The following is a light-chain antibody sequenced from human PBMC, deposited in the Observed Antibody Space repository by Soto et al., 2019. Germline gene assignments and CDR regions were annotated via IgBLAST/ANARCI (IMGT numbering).Light chain of an antibody. CDR3: QQYNNWRT. CDR2: GAS. V-gene: IGKV3-15*01. CDR1: QSVSSS. Sequence: IVMTQSPATLSVSPGERATLSCRASQSVSSSLAWYQQKPGQAPRLLIYGASTRATGIPARFSGSGSGTEFTLTISGLQSEDFAVYYCQQYNNWRTFGQGTKVEIK. J-gene: IGKJ1*01.